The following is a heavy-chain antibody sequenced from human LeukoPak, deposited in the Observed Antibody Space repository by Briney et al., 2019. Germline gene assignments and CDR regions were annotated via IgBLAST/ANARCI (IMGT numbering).Heavy chain of an antibody. CDR3: ASEGAYYSFDY. D-gene: IGHD3-16*01. CDR1: GGSFSGYY. CDR2: INHSGST. Sequence: PSETLPLTCAVYGGSFSGYYWSWIRQTPGKGLEWIGEINHSGSTNYNPSLKSRVTISVDTSKNQFSLKLSSVTAADTAVYYCASEGAYYSFDYWGQGTLVTVSS. V-gene: IGHV4-34*01. J-gene: IGHJ4*02.